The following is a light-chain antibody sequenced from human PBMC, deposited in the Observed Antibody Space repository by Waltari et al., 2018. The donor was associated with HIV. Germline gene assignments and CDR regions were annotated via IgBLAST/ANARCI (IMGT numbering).Light chain of an antibody. CDR1: RTNIGAGSD. CDR2: RNV. CDR3: QSYDTSLGGWV. J-gene: IGLJ3*02. V-gene: IGLV1-40*01. Sequence: QSVLTQPPPPSGAPGQRVTIPCTGIRTNIGAGSDFHWYQQLPGTAPKLLIFRNVNRPSGVPDRFSGSKSGTSASLAITGLQAEDEADFYCQSYDTSLGGWVFGGGTKLTVL.